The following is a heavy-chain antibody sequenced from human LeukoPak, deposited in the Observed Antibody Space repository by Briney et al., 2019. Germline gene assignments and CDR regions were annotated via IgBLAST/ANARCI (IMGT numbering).Heavy chain of an antibody. CDR2: ISSSSSYI. V-gene: IGHV3-21*01. CDR1: GFTFSSYS. D-gene: IGHD6-13*01. J-gene: IGHJ4*02. Sequence: KPGGSLRLSCAASGFTFSSYSMNWVRQAPGKGLEWVSSISSSSSYIYYADSVKGRFTISRDDAKNSLYLQMNSLRAGDTAVYSCARGGIAAAGRYFDYWGQGTLVTVSS. CDR3: ARGGIAAAGRYFDY.